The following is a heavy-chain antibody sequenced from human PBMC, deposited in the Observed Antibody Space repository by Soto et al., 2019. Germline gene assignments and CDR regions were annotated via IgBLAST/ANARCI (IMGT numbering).Heavy chain of an antibody. Sequence: QVQLVESGGGVVQPGRSLRLSCAASGFTFSSYAMHWVRQAPGKGLEWVAVISYDGSNKYYADSVKGRFTISRDNSKNTLYLQRNSLRAEDTAVYYCARERSGSYYYYYYGMDVWGQGTTVTVSS. V-gene: IGHV3-30-3*01. CDR1: GFTFSSYA. D-gene: IGHD1-26*01. J-gene: IGHJ6*02. CDR3: ARERSGSYYYYYYGMDV. CDR2: ISYDGSNK.